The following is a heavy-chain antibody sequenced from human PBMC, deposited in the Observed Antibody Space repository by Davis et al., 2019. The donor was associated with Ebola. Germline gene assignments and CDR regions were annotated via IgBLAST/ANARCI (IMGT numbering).Heavy chain of an antibody. CDR1: GYTFTTSW. Sequence: GESLKISCKASGYTFTTSWIVWVRQMPGKGLEWMGIIYPGDSDTRYSPSFQGQVTISADESISTAYLQWSSLKASDTAIYYCARHPSFLYSGAWYYHFDLWGQGTLVTVSS. V-gene: IGHV5-51*01. D-gene: IGHD6-19*01. CDR2: IYPGDSDT. CDR3: ARHPSFLYSGAWYYHFDL. J-gene: IGHJ5*02.